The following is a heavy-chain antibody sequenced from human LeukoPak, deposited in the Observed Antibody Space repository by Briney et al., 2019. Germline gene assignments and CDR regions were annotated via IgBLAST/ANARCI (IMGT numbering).Heavy chain of an antibody. Sequence: GGSLRPSCAASGXTFSSYGVHWVRQAPGKGLEWVAVIWYDGNNKYYADSVKGRFTISRDNSKNTLYLQMNSLRAEDTAVHYCARSTSSEYDIYHFDYWGQGTLVTVSS. J-gene: IGHJ4*02. CDR3: ARSTSSEYDIYHFDY. CDR2: IWYDGNNK. CDR1: GXTFSSYG. D-gene: IGHD3-9*01. V-gene: IGHV3-33*01.